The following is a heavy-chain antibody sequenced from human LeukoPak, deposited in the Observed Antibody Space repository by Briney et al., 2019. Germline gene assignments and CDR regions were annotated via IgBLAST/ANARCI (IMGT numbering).Heavy chain of an antibody. CDR2: IYPVDSAT. Sequence: GESLHIPGMASVYRFTIYCIAGARHMPGKGLKWMGIIYPVDSATTYNPSSQAQVTISDDKSISTAYLPWSSLKASAPAMYYCAVAGDSSTSCYRCFGSWGQGTLVTVSS. J-gene: IGHJ4*02. CDR3: AVAGDSSTSCYRCFGS. D-gene: IGHD2-2*02. V-gene: IGHV5-51*01. CDR1: VYRFTIYC.